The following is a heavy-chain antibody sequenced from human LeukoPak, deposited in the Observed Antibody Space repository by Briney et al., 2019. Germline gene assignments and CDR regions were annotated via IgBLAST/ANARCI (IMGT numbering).Heavy chain of an antibody. CDR2: IYYSGST. CDR1: GGSISSSSYY. Sequence: SETLSLTCTVSGGSISSSSYYWGWIRQPPGKGLEWIGSIYYSGSTYYNPSLKSRVTISVDTSKNQFSLKLSSVTAADTAVYYCARAGGITMIVVVPPLDWGQGTLVTVSS. V-gene: IGHV4-39*01. CDR3: ARAGGITMIVVVPPLD. D-gene: IGHD3-22*01. J-gene: IGHJ4*02.